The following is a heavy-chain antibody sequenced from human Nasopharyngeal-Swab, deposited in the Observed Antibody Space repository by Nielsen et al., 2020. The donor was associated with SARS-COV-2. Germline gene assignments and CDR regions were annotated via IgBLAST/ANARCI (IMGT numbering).Heavy chain of an antibody. CDR1: GIAFGNYA. CDR2: ISGSGGNT. Sequence: GGSLRLSCTVSGIAFGNYAMSWVRQAPGTGLEWVSGISGSGGNTFVADSVKGRLTISRDNSKNTLYLQMSSLRVADTATYYCAKEGSIIVGTFFDSWGQGALVTVSS. V-gene: IGHV3-23*01. J-gene: IGHJ4*02. D-gene: IGHD1-26*01. CDR3: AKEGSIIVGTFFDS.